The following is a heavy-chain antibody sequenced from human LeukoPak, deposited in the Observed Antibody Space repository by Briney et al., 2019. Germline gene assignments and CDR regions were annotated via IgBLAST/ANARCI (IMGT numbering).Heavy chain of an antibody. CDR3: ARDTTRDNWFDP. V-gene: IGHV1-2*02. J-gene: IGHJ5*02. CDR1: GYTFTGYY. D-gene: IGHD1-26*01. CDR2: INPNSGGT. Sequence: ASVKVSCKASGYTFTGYYMHWMRQAPGQGLEWMGWINPNSGGTNYAQKFQGRVTMTRDTSISTAYMELSGLRSDDTAVYYCARDTTRDNWFDPWGQGTLVTVSS.